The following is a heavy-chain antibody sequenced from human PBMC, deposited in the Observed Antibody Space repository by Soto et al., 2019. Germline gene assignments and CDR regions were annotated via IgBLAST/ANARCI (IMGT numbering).Heavy chain of an antibody. CDR1: GGSISSGGYY. J-gene: IGHJ4*02. V-gene: IGHV4-31*03. D-gene: IGHD4-17*01. CDR3: ARGYTVTTRFDS. Sequence: SETLPLTCTVSGGSISSGGYYWSWIRQHPGKGLEWIGYIYYSGSPYYNPSLKSRVTISVDTSKDQFSLNLSSVTAADTAVYYCARGYTVTTRFDSWGPGTLVTVSS. CDR2: IYYSGSP.